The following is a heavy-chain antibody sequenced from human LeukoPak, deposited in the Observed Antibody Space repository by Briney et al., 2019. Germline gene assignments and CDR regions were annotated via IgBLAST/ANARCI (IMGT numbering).Heavy chain of an antibody. D-gene: IGHD6-19*01. CDR1: GYTFTGYY. CDR2: INPNRGGT. J-gene: IGHJ4*02. V-gene: IGHV1-2*02. Sequence: ASVKVSCKASGYTFTGYYMHWARQAPGQGLEWMGWINPNRGGTNYAQKFQGRVTMTRDTSISTAYMELSRLRSDDTAVYYCARDGKQWLVRAHFDYWGQETLVTVSS. CDR3: ARDGKQWLVRAHFDY.